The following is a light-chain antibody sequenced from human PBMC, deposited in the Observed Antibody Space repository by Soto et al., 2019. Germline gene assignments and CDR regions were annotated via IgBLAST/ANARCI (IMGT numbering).Light chain of an antibody. CDR3: QQYGSSPWT. CDR2: GAS. V-gene: IGKV3-20*01. CDR1: QSVSSSY. Sequence: DIVLTQSPGTLSLSPGERATLSCRASQSVSSSYLAWYQQKPGQAPRPLIYGASSMAIGIPDRFSGSGSGTDFTLTISRLEPEDFAVYYCQQYGSSPWTFGQGTKVEIK. J-gene: IGKJ1*01.